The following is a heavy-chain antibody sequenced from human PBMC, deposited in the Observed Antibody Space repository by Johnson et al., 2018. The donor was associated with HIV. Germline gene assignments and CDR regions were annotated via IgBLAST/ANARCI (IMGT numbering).Heavy chain of an antibody. CDR3: AKDRKGSSSWLRSGVAFDI. CDR1: GFTVSSNY. CDR2: IYSGGST. J-gene: IGHJ3*02. V-gene: IGHV3-53*01. D-gene: IGHD6-13*01. Sequence: VQLVESGGGLIQPGGSLRLSCAASGFTVSSNYMSWVRRAPGKGLEWVSVIYSGGSTYYADSVKGRFTISRDNAKNSLYLQMNSLRAEDTALYYCAKDRKGSSSWLRSGVAFDIWGQGTMVTVSS.